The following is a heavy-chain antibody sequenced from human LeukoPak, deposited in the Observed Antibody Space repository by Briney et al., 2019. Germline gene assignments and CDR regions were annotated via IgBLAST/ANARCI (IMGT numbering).Heavy chain of an antibody. D-gene: IGHD2-2*02. CDR2: INPNSGGT. CDR1: GYTFTGYY. J-gene: IGHJ4*02. CDR3: ARDLGYCSSTSCYIESY. Sequence: GASVKVSFKASGYTFTGYYMHWVRQAPGQGLEWMGWINPNSGGTNYAQKFQGRVTMTRDTSISTAYMELSRLRSDDTAVYYCARDLGYCSSTSCYIESYWGQGTLVTVSS. V-gene: IGHV1-2*02.